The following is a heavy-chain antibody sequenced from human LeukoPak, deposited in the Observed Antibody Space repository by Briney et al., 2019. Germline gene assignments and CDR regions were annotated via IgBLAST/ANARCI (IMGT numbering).Heavy chain of an antibody. V-gene: IGHV3-7*01. CDR2: IKQDGSQK. J-gene: IGHJ4*02. CDR1: GFTFSRYW. Sequence: PGGSLRLSCAASGFTFSRYWMSWVRQAPGKGLEWVANIKQDGSQKSYVDSVKGRFTISRDNAKNSLYLQMNSLRAEDTAVYYCARDSGPGYSSTWYDYWGQGTLVTVSS. D-gene: IGHD6-13*01. CDR3: ARDSGPGYSSTWYDY.